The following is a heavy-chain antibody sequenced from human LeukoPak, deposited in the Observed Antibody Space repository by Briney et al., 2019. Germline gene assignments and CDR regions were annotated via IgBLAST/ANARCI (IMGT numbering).Heavy chain of an antibody. CDR3: ARGQRRGYCSGGSCYNWFDP. CDR1: GGSFSGYY. D-gene: IGHD2-15*01. V-gene: IGHV4-34*01. CDR2: INHSGST. J-gene: IGHJ5*02. Sequence: SETLPLTCAVYGGSFSGYYWSWIRQPPGKGLEWIGEINHSGSTNYNPSLKSRVTISVDTSKNQFSLKLSSVTAADTAVYYCARGQRRGYCSGGSCYNWFDPWGQGTLVTVSS.